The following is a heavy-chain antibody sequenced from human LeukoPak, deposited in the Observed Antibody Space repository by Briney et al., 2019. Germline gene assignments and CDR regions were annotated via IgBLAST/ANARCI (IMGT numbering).Heavy chain of an antibody. Sequence: SETLSLTCTVSGGSISGYYWSWIRQPPGKGLEWVGFIPYSGRTSYNPSLKSRVTISVDTSKNEFSLKLTSVTVADTAVYYCARYLCSGSTCYGFDYWGQGTPVTVSS. CDR3: ARYLCSGSTCYGFDY. D-gene: IGHD2-15*01. V-gene: IGHV4-59*01. CDR1: GGSISGYY. CDR2: IPYSGRT. J-gene: IGHJ4*02.